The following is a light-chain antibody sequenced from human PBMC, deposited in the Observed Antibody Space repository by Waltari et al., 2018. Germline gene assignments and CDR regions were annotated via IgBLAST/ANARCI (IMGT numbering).Light chain of an antibody. V-gene: IGLV2-11*01. CDR1: SRDISAFDF. J-gene: IGLJ2*01. CDR2: DVN. CDR3: CSYAGADTSVL. Sequence: QSALTQPRSVSGSPGQSVTITCTGTSRDISAFDFASWYQQYPGQAPKLMIYDVNKRPPGVPDRFSASKSGNTASLTISGLLNEDEADYYCCSYAGADTSVLFGGGTTVTVL.